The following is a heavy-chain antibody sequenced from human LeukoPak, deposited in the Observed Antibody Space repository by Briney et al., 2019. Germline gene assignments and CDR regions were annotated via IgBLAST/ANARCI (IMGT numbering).Heavy chain of an antibody. CDR1: GFSFSDYY. V-gene: IGHV3-11*01. CDR2: ISSSGNTI. CDR3: ARDQYYYDSSAPPLY. Sequence: GGSLRLSCAASGFSFSDYYMRWIRQAPGKGLEWVSYISSSGNTIYYAGSVKGRFTISRDNAKNSLYLQMNSLRAEDTAVYYCARDQYYYDSSAPPLYWGQGTLVTVSS. D-gene: IGHD3-22*01. J-gene: IGHJ4*02.